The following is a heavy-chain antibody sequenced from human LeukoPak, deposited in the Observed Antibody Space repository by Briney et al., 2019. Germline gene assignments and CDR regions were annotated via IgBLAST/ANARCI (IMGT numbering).Heavy chain of an antibody. J-gene: IGHJ1*01. CDR3: TRDLKAGNRGY. D-gene: IGHD6-19*01. CDR1: GFTVGDFA. V-gene: IGHV3-49*03. CDR2: IRSKGYGGTT. Sequence: SGGSLRLSCTASGFTVGDFAMSWFRQAPGKGLEWVGIIRSKGYGGTTEYAASVKGRFTISRDDSKSIAYLQMNSLKTEDTAVYYCTRDLKAGNRGYWGQGTLVTVSS.